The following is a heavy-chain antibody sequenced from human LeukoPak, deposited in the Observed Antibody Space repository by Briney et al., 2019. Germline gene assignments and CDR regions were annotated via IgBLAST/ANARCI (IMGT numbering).Heavy chain of an antibody. D-gene: IGHD2-2*02. V-gene: IGHV4-61*08. CDR3: ARALVVVVPAAIMSAFDI. J-gene: IGHJ3*02. Sequence: SETLSLTCSVSGGSISSGDYYWSWIRQPPGKGLEWIGYIYYSGSTNYNPSLKSRVTISVDTSKNQFSLKLSSVTAADTAVYYCARALVVVVPAAIMSAFDIWGQGTKVTVSS. CDR1: GGSISSGDYY. CDR2: IYYSGST.